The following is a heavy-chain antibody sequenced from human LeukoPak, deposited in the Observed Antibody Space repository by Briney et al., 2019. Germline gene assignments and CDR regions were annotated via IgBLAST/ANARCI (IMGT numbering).Heavy chain of an antibody. CDR1: GGSVSSYY. CDR2: LSHSGSS. Sequence: SETLSLTCTVSGGSVSSYYWSWIRQPPGRGLEWIAYLSHSGSSDSDPSLTSRVTTLVDTSKNQFSLKLTSVTAADTAVYYCARARYANAWYAFDIWGHGTMVTVSS. V-gene: IGHV4-59*02. J-gene: IGHJ3*02. D-gene: IGHD2-2*01. CDR3: ARARYANAWYAFDI.